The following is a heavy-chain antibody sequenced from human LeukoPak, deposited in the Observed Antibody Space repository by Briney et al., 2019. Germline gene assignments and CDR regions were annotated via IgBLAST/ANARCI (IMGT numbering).Heavy chain of an antibody. J-gene: IGHJ5*02. CDR1: GFTFSSYW. D-gene: IGHD1-1*01. CDR2: INFDGSST. Sequence: GGSLRLSCAASGFTFSSYWMHWVRQAPGKGLVWVSRINFDGSSTTYADSVKGRFTISRDNVKNTLYLQMNSLRVENTAVYYCARPLSSNCRIDPWGQGTLVTASS. V-gene: IGHV3-74*01. CDR3: ARPLSSNCRIDP.